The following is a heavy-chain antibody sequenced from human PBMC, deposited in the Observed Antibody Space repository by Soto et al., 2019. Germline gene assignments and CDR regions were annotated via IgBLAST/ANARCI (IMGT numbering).Heavy chain of an antibody. D-gene: IGHD4-4*01. V-gene: IGHV4-39*01. CDR3: ARHPRDDYNYGGSGIFDY. CDR1: GGSISSRTFW. J-gene: IGHJ4*02. Sequence: SETLSLTCRVSGGSISSRTFWWAWIRQPPGKGLEWIGDMYYSGSSYSSPSLKSRVTLSVDTSKNQLSLKLNSVTAADTAVYYCARHPRDDYNYGGSGIFDYWGQGTLVTVSS. CDR2: MYYSGSS.